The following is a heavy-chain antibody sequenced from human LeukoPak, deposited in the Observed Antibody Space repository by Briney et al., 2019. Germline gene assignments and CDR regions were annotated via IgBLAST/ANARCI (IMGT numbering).Heavy chain of an antibody. V-gene: IGHV3-21*01. CDR2: ISSSSSNI. CDR3: ARDRDYGDYVQDY. CDR1: GFTFSSYS. J-gene: IGHJ4*02. Sequence: GGSLRLSCAASGFTFSSYSMNWVRQAPGKGLEWVSSISSSSSNIYYADSAKGRFTISRDNAKNSLYLQMNSLRAEDTAVYYCARDRDYGDYVQDYWGQGTLVTVSS. D-gene: IGHD4-17*01.